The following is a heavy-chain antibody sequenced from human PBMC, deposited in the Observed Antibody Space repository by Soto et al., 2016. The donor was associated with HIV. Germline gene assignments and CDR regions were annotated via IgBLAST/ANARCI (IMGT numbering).Heavy chain of an antibody. Sequence: EVQLLESGGGLVQPGGPVTLSCAASGFSFPSCAMNWVRQAPGKGLEWVAGIAHTGTSAHYAGSVRGRFIISRDNSKNTLSLQMNTLTAEDTAIYFCAKDIFDYSANDYRGQGTLVTVSS. CDR2: IAHTGTSA. V-gene: IGHV3-23*01. CDR1: GFSFPSCA. CDR3: AKDIFDYSANDY. J-gene: IGHJ4*02. D-gene: IGHD4-4*01.